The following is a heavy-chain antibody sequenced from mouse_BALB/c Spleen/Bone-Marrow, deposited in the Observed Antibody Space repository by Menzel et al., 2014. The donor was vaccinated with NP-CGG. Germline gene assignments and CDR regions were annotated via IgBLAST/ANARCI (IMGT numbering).Heavy chain of an antibody. CDR2: IYPGDGET. Sequence: VKLVESGAELVRPGSSVKISCKASGYPFSSYWMNWVKQRPGQGLEWIGQIYPGDGETNYNGKFKGNATLTADKSSSTAYMQLISLTSEDSAVYFCARKYGDYWGQGTTLTASS. CDR3: ARKYGDY. V-gene: IGHV1-80*01. D-gene: IGHD2-10*02. J-gene: IGHJ2*01. CDR1: GYPFSSYW.